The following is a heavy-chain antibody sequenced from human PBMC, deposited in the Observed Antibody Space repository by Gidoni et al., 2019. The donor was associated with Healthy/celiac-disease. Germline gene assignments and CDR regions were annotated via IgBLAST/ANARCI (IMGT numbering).Heavy chain of an antibody. CDR1: GFTFSSYG. CDR2: IWYDGSNK. D-gene: IGHD4-4*01. J-gene: IGHJ4*02. Sequence: QVQLVESGGGVVQPGRSLRLSCAASGFTFSSYGMHWVRQAPGKGLEWVAVIWYDGSNKYYADSVKGRFTISRDNSKNTLYLQMNSLRAEDTAVYYCARDRTVTTAYFDYWGQGTLVTVSS. CDR3: ARDRTVTTAYFDY. V-gene: IGHV3-33*01.